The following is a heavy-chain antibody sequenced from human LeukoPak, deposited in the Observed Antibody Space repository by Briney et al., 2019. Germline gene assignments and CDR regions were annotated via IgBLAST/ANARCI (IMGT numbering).Heavy chain of an antibody. CDR3: ARRRSYTSASVKGITKTFDI. V-gene: IGHV4-4*09. CDR1: GDSISSYY. CDR2: IYPSGT. Sequence: SETLSLTCTISGDSISSYYWSWIRQPPGKGLEWIGYIYPSGTNYNPSLKSRVTISVDTSKNQFSLKLSSVTAADTAVYYCARRRSYTSASVKGITKTFDIWGQGTMVTVSS. D-gene: IGHD6-6*01. J-gene: IGHJ3*02.